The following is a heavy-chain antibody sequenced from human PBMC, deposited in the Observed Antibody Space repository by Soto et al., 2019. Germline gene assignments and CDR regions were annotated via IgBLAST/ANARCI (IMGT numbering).Heavy chain of an antibody. Sequence: GGSLRLSCAASGFTFSNAWMSWVRQAPGKGLEWVGRIKSKTDGGTTDYAAPVKGRFTISRDDSKNTLYLQMNSLKTEDTAVYYCTTGYCTNGVCYTPHFMGVSDYWGQGTLVTVSS. CDR3: TTGYCTNGVCYTPHFMGVSDY. D-gene: IGHD2-8*01. V-gene: IGHV3-15*01. CDR2: IKSKTDGGTT. CDR1: GFTFSNAW. J-gene: IGHJ4*02.